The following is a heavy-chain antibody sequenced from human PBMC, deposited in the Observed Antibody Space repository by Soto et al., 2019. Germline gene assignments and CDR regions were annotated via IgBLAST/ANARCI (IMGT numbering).Heavy chain of an antibody. CDR2: IGVSGDTT. CDR3: AKVRRFGELRSLY. V-gene: IGHV3-23*01. J-gene: IGHJ4*02. D-gene: IGHD3-10*01. CDR1: GFTFSSYA. Sequence: EVQLLESGGGLVQPGGSLRLSCAASGFTFSSYAMSWVRQAPGKGLEWVSAIGVSGDTTYYADSLKGRFTISRDKSKNTLYLQMGSLRAEETAVYYCAKVRRFGELRSLYWGQGTLVTVSS.